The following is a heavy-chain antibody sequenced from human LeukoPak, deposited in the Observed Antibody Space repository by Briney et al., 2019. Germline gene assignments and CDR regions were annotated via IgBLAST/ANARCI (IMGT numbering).Heavy chain of an antibody. CDR3: AKGWDSSSWFFDY. D-gene: IGHD6-13*01. CDR1: GFTFSSYA. Sequence: GGSLRLSCAASGFTFSSYAISWVRQAPGKGLEWVSAISGSGGSTYYADSVKGRFTISRDNSKNTLYLQMNSLRAEDTAVYYCAKGWDSSSWFFDYWGQGTLVTVSS. CDR2: ISGSGGST. V-gene: IGHV3-23*01. J-gene: IGHJ4*02.